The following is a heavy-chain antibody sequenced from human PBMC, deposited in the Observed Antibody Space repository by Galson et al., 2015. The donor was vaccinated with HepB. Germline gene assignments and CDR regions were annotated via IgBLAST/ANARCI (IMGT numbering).Heavy chain of an antibody. D-gene: IGHD5-12*01. V-gene: IGHV3-33*01. CDR2: IWYDGSNK. J-gene: IGHJ4*02. Sequence: SLRLSCAASGFTFSSYGMHWVRQAPGKGLEWVAVIWYDGSNKYYADSVKGRFTISRDNSKNTLYLQMNSLRAEDTAVYYCARAVGRVAPPFDYWGQGTLVTVSS. CDR1: GFTFSSYG. CDR3: ARAVGRVAPPFDY.